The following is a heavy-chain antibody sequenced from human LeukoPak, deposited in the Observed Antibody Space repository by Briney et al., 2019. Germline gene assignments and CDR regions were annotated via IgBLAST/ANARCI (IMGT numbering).Heavy chain of an antibody. J-gene: IGHJ4*02. CDR3: ARDSGSSSWEFDY. V-gene: IGHV1-2*02. CDR1: GYSFTGYY. D-gene: IGHD6-13*01. Sequence: ASVKVSCKASGYSFTGYYIHWVRQAPGQGLEWMGWINPNSGGTTYAQQFQGRVTMTRDTSISTVHMEQTRLGSDDTAVYYCARDSGSSSWEFDYWGQGTLVTVSS. CDR2: INPNSGGT.